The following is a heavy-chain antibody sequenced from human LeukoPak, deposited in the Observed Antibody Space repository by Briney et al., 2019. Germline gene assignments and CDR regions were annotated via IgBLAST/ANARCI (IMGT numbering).Heavy chain of an antibody. D-gene: IGHD3-22*01. CDR2: IRYSGSA. V-gene: IGHV4-59*08. Sequence: SETLSLTCTVTGDSISTYYWSWIRQPPGKGLEWIGYIRYSGSANYNPSLRSRVTISIDTSKNQFSLKLSSVTAADTAVYHCARLVYDSRGYYFDYWGQGTLVTVSS. CDR1: GDSISTYY. J-gene: IGHJ4*02. CDR3: ARLVYDSRGYYFDY.